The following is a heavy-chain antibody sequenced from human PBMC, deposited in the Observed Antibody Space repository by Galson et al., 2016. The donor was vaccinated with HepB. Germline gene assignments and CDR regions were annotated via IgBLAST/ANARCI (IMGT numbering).Heavy chain of an antibody. Sequence: SLRLSCAASEFTFTSYAMSWVRQAPGKGLEWASSINNSGGRKRYADSVKGRFTISRDNSENTLFLQMNSLRAEDTALYYCAKDRWTGQLLPHGFDYWGQGTLVTVSS. D-gene: IGHD6-6*01. CDR3: AKDRWTGQLLPHGFDY. J-gene: IGHJ4*02. CDR1: EFTFTSYA. V-gene: IGHV3-23*01. CDR2: INNSGGRK.